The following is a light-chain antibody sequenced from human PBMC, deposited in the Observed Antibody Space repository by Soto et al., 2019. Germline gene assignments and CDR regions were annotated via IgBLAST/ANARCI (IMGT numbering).Light chain of an antibody. CDR3: QQYGSSPGT. V-gene: IGKV3-20*01. CDR2: GAS. CDR1: RRVTSNY. J-gene: IGKJ1*01. Sequence: VLTQSPGTLSLSPGERATLSCRASRRVTSNYLAWYQQRPGQAPRLLIFGASIRDTGLPDRFSGSGSGTDFTLTISRLEPEDFAVYYCQQYGSSPGTFGQGTKVDIK.